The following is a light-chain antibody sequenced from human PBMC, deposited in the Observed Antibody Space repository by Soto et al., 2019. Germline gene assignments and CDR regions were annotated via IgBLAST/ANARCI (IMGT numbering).Light chain of an antibody. J-gene: IGLJ1*01. Sequence: QSVLTQPPSASGSPGQSVAISCTGTSSDVGGYNYVSWYQQHPGKAPKLMIYEVNKRPSGVPDRFSGSKSGNTASLTVPGLQAEDEADYYCSSYVGSSNVFGTGTKVTVL. CDR3: SSYVGSSNV. CDR1: SSDVGGYNY. CDR2: EVN. V-gene: IGLV2-8*01.